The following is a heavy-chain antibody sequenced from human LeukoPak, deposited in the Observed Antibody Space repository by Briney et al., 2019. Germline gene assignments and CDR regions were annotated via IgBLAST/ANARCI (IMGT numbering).Heavy chain of an antibody. CDR3: ARGRSLYFDY. V-gene: IGHV4-4*07. CDR1: GGSISGYS. J-gene: IGHJ4*02. CDR2: IYTNVIT. Sequence: SETLSLTCIVSGGSISGYSGNWIRNPAGKGLEWSGRIYTNVITNYNPSLKSRVTMSVDTSKNQFSLMLSSVTAADTAVYYCARGRSLYFDYWGQGTLVTVSS.